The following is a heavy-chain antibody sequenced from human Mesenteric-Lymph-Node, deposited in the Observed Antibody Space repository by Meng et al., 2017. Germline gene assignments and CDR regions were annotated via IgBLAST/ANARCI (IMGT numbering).Heavy chain of an antibody. D-gene: IGHD3-3*01. CDR2: IKSKADGGTT. Sequence: GGSLRLSCAASGFTFSNAWMSWVRQAPGKGLEWVGLIKSKADGGTTDYAAPVKGRFTISRDDSKNTLYLQMNSLRAEDTAVYYCARSGHITIFGVVIPEGFDYWGQGTLVTVSS. CDR1: GFTFSNAW. J-gene: IGHJ4*02. CDR3: ARSGHITIFGVVIPEGFDY. V-gene: IGHV3-15*01.